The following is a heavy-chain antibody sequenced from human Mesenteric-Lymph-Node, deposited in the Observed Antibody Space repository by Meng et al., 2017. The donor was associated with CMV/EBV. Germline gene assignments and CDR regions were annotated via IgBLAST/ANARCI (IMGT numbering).Heavy chain of an antibody. V-gene: IGHV4-59*01. CDR1: GGSISSYY. D-gene: IGHD4-23*01. J-gene: IGHJ4*02. CDR2: IYYSGRT. Sequence: SETLSLTCTVSGGSISSYYWSWIRQPPGKGLEWIGYIYYSGRTNYDPSLKSRVTISIDTSKNQFSLELSSVTAADTAVYYCAREFAPTVVTLRYFDYWGQGTLVTVSS. CDR3: AREFAPTVVTLRYFDY.